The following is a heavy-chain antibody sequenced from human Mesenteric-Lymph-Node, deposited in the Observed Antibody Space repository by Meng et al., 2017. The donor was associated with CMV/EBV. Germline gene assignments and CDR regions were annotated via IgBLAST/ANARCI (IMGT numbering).Heavy chain of an antibody. CDR3: ARAPWYDSSGFEYLDY. D-gene: IGHD3-22*01. Sequence: GESLKISCKASGYILTDYYLHWVRQAPGQGLEWMGRMNPNSGATNYAQKFQGRFTMTRDTSISTIYLELIRLRSDDTAVYYCARAPWYDSSGFEYLDYWGQGTLVTVSS. V-gene: IGHV1-2*06. CDR2: MNPNSGAT. CDR1: GYILTDYY. J-gene: IGHJ4*02.